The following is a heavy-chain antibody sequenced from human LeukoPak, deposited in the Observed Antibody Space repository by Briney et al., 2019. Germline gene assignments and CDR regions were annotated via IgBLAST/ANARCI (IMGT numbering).Heavy chain of an antibody. CDR1: GGSISNYY. Sequence: SETLSLTCNVSGGSISNYYWNWIRQPAGKGLEWIGRFYARGNTNYNPSLKSRVTMSVDTSKNQLSLKLTSVTAADTAVYYCARELITKAGAFDIWGQGTMVTVSS. CDR2: FYARGNT. V-gene: IGHV4-4*07. J-gene: IGHJ3*02. CDR3: ARELITKAGAFDI. D-gene: IGHD1-20*01.